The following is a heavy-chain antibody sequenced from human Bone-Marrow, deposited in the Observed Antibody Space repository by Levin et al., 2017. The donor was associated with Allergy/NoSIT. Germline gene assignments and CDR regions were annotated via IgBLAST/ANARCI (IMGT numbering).Heavy chain of an antibody. D-gene: IGHD3-22*01. CDR1: GFAFGSYW. V-gene: IGHV3-74*01. CDR2: ISSDGSTT. Sequence: TGGSLRLSCAASGFAFGSYWMHWVRQAPGKGLVWVSRISSDGSTTKYADSVKGRFTISRDNGQNTLYLEMNILRAEDTAVYYCARGTAGYYDGSGYFFPHSKPYAMDVWGPGTTVIVSS. CDR3: ARGTAGYYDGSGYFFPHSKPYAMDV. J-gene: IGHJ6*02.